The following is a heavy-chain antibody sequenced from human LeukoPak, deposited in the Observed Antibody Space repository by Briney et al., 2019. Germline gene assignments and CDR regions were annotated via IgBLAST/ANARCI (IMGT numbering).Heavy chain of an antibody. Sequence: GGSLRLSCAASGFTFSRDSMNWVRQAPGKGLEWVSYINGGGSPIYYADSVRGRFTISRDNSKNTLYLQMNSLRAEDTAVYYCADRGILYWGQGTLVTVSS. V-gene: IGHV3-48*01. J-gene: IGHJ4*02. CDR3: ADRGILY. CDR1: GFTFSRDS. D-gene: IGHD1-26*01. CDR2: INGGGSPI.